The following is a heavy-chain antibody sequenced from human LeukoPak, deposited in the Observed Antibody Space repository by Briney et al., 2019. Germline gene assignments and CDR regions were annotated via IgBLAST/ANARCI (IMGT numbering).Heavy chain of an antibody. CDR1: GGSITTYY. V-gene: IGHV4-59*01. J-gene: IGHJ3*02. D-gene: IGHD5-12*01. CDR2: IYYSGST. CDR3: ARANIVATIGAFDI. Sequence: PSETLSLTCTVSGGSITTYYWNWIRQPPGKGLEWIGYIYYSGSTNYNPSLKSRVTISVDTSKNQFSLKLSSVTAADTAVYYCARANIVATIGAFDIWGQGTMVTVSS.